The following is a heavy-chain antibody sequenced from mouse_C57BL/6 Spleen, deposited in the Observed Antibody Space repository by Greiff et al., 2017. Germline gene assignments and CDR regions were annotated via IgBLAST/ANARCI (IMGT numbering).Heavy chain of an antibody. D-gene: IGHD1-1*01. CDR1: GFTFSSYA. Sequence: DVHLVESGEGLVKPGGSLKLSCAASGFTFSSYAMSWVRQTPEKRLEWVAYISSGGDYIYYADTVKGRFTISRDNARNTLYLQMSSLKSEDTAMYYCTRSYYGSSGYFDYWGQGTTLTVSS. CDR3: TRSYYGSSGYFDY. CDR2: ISSGGDYI. J-gene: IGHJ2*01. V-gene: IGHV5-9-1*02.